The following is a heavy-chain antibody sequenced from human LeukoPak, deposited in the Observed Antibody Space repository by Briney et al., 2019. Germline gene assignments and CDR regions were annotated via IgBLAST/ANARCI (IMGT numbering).Heavy chain of an antibody. J-gene: IGHJ4*02. CDR2: IWYDGSNK. V-gene: IGHV3-33*06. D-gene: IGHD6-13*01. CDR1: GFTFSSYG. Sequence: GGSLRLSCAASGFTFSSYGMHWVRQAPGKGLEWVAVIWYDGSNKYYADSAKGRFTISRDNSKNTLYLQMNSLRAEDTAVYYCAKDRRIAAAGTLGDWGQGTLVTVSS. CDR3: AKDRRIAAAGTLGD.